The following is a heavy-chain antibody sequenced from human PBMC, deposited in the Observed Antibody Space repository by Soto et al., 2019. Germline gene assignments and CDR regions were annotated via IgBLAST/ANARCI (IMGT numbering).Heavy chain of an antibody. CDR3: ARDSRLRSALDY. D-gene: IGHD4-17*01. CDR2: IYYSGST. V-gene: IGHV4-31*03. J-gene: IGHJ4*02. Sequence: SETLSLTCTVFGGSNSSGGYYWSWIRQHPGKGLEWIGYIYYSGSTYYNPSLKSRVTISVDTSKNQFSLKLSSVTAADTAVYYCARDSRLRSALDYWGQGTLVTVSS. CDR1: GGSNSSGGYY.